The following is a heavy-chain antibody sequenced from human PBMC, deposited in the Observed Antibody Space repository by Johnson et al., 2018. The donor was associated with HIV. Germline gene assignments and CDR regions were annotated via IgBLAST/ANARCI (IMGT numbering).Heavy chain of an antibody. CDR1: GFTFSSYG. J-gene: IGHJ3*02. CDR3: AKDNIPGIAAAGLGNAFDI. CDR2: ISYEGSNK. V-gene: IGHV3-30*18. Sequence: VQLVESGGGVVQPGRSLRLSCAASGFTFSSYGMHWVRHAPGKGLEWVAVISYEGSNKYYADSVKGRFTISRDNSKNTLYLQMNSLRAEDTAVYYCAKDNIPGIAAAGLGNAFDIWGQGTMVTVSS. D-gene: IGHD6-13*01.